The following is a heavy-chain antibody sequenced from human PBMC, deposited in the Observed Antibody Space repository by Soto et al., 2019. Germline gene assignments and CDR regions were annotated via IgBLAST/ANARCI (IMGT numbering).Heavy chain of an antibody. V-gene: IGHV4-39*01. CDR1: GGSITSSSYY. CDR2: IYYSGST. D-gene: IGHD3-22*01. J-gene: IGHJ4*02. CDR3: ARQGAYFHESSGYEFDY. Sequence: SETLSLTCTVSGGSITSSSYYWGWIRQPPGKGLEWIGSIYYSGSTYYNPSLKSRVSMSVDTSKIQFSLKLSSVTAADTAVYHCARQGAYFHESSGYEFDYWGQGTLVTVSS.